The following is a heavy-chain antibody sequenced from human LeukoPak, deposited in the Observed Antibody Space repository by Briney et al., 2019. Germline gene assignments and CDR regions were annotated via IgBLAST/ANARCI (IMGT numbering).Heavy chain of an antibody. CDR3: ARPNGDYYNWFDP. J-gene: IGHJ5*02. Sequence: ASVMVSCKASGYTFTGYSIHWVRQAPGQGLEWMGCINPNSGDTNYAQKFQDRVTLSRDTSISTAYMELTDLRSDDTAMYYCARPNGDYYNWFDPWGQGTLVTVSS. V-gene: IGHV1-2*02. D-gene: IGHD2-21*02. CDR2: INPNSGDT. CDR1: GYTFTGYS.